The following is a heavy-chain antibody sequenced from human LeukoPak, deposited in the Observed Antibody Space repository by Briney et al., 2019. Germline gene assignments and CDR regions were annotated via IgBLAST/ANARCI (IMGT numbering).Heavy chain of an antibody. CDR2: IKQDGSEK. CDR3: VGRGVRFYVD. J-gene: IGHJ4*02. D-gene: IGHD3-10*01. Sequence: GGSLRLSCAASGFTFSNAWMSWVRQAPGKGLEWVANIKQDGSEKYYVDSVKGRFTISRDNAKNSLYLQMNSLRAEDTAVYYWVGRGVRFYVDWGLGTLVIVSS. V-gene: IGHV3-7*01. CDR1: GFTFSNAW.